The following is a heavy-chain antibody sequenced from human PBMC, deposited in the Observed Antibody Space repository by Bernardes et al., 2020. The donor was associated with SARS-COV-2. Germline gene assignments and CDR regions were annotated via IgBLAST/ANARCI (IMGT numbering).Heavy chain of an antibody. J-gene: IGHJ4*02. CDR3: VRRSMDY. V-gene: IGHV1-18*01. CDR1: GYTFTSNA. CDR2: ISAYNGDT. Sequence: ASVKVSCKASGYTFTSNAISWVRQAPGQGLEWMGWISAYNGDTTYAQKFQGRVTMTTDTSTSTAYMELRSLRSDDTALYYCVRRSMDYWGQGTLVTVSS.